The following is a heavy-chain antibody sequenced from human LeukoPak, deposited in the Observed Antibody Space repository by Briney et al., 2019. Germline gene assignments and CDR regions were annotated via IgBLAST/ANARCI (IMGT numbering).Heavy chain of an antibody. D-gene: IGHD2-2*01. CDR3: ARGREGIVIVPPARGAFDI. Sequence: SETLSLTCSVSDGSISNYYWSWIRQPAGKGLEWIGRIYPSGSTNYKPSLKSRVTMSIDKSKNQFSLKLSSVTAADTAVYYCARGREGIVIVPPARGAFDIWGQGTMVTVSS. CDR1: DGSISNYY. V-gene: IGHV4-4*07. CDR2: IYPSGST. J-gene: IGHJ3*02.